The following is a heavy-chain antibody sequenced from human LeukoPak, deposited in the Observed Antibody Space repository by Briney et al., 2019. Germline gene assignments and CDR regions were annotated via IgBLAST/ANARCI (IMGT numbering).Heavy chain of an antibody. J-gene: IGHJ3*02. Sequence: PSETLSLTCAVYGGSFSGDYWSWIRQPPGKGLDWIGEINNSGSTNYKPSLKSRVTISVDTSKNQLSLKLSSVTAADTAVYYCARHPYYYGSGNFRRYAFDIWGQGTMVTVSS. V-gene: IGHV4-34*01. CDR3: ARHPYYYGSGNFRRYAFDI. D-gene: IGHD3-10*01. CDR2: INNSGST. CDR1: GGSFSGDY.